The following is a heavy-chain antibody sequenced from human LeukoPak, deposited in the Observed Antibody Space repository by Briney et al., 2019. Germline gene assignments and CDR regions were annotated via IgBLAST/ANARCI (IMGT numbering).Heavy chain of an antibody. D-gene: IGHD5-24*01. Sequence: PSETLSLTCTVSGGSISSYYWSWIRQPPGKGLEWIGYIYYSGSTNYNPSLKSRVTISVDTSKNQFSLKLSSVTAADTAVYYCARHADNVEMTTTNGFDYWGQGTLVTVSS. V-gene: IGHV4-59*08. CDR3: ARHADNVEMTTTNGFDY. J-gene: IGHJ4*02. CDR1: GGSISSYY. CDR2: IYYSGST.